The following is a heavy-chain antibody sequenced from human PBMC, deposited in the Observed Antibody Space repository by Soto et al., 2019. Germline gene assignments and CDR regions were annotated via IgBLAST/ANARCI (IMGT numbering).Heavy chain of an antibody. CDR2: IYPDDSDT. Sequence: GESLKISCKGSGYSFTSYWIGWVRQMPGKGLEWMGVIYPDDSDTIYSPSFQGQVSISADKSISTAYLQWSSPKASDTAMYYCARQLLGSGSYYFDYWGQGTLVTVSS. D-gene: IGHD3-10*01. CDR1: GYSFTSYW. CDR3: ARQLLGSGSYYFDY. V-gene: IGHV5-51*01. J-gene: IGHJ4*02.